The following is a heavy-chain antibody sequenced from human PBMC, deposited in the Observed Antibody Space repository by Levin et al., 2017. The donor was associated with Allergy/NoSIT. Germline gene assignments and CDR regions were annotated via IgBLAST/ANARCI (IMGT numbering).Heavy chain of an antibody. Sequence: PSETLSLTCAVYGGSFSGYYWSWIRQPPGKGLEWIGEINHSGSTNYNPSLKSRVTISVDTSKNQFSLKLSSVTAADTAVYYCATNYNPPGWYFDLWGRGTLVTVSS. J-gene: IGHJ2*01. V-gene: IGHV4-34*01. CDR3: ATNYNPPGWYFDL. D-gene: IGHD5-24*01. CDR1: GGSFSGYY. CDR2: INHSGST.